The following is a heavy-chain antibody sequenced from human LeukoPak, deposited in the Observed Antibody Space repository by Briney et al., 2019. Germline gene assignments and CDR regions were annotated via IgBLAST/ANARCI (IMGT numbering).Heavy chain of an antibody. CDR2: IYYSGST. Sequence: PSETLSLTCTVSGGSTSSYYWSWIRQPPGKGLEWIGYIYYSGSTNYNPSLKSRVTISVDTSKNQFSLKLSSVTAADTAVYYCARDCSGGSCYSGANYYYYYMDVWGKGTTVTVSS. CDR3: ARDCSGGSCYSGANYYYYYMDV. CDR1: GGSTSSYY. D-gene: IGHD2-15*01. J-gene: IGHJ6*03. V-gene: IGHV4-59*01.